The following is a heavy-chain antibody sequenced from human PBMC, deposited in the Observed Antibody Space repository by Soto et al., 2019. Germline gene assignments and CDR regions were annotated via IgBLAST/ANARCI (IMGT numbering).Heavy chain of an antibody. V-gene: IGHV4-34*01. Sequence: PSETLSLTCAVYGGSFSGYYWSWIRQPPGKGLEWIGEINHSGSTNYNPSLKSRVTISVDTSKNQFSLKLSSVTAADTAVYYCATEAVAGTLYYYYGMNVWGQGTTVTVSS. D-gene: IGHD6-19*01. CDR2: INHSGST. CDR3: ATEAVAGTLYYYYGMNV. CDR1: GGSFSGYY. J-gene: IGHJ6*02.